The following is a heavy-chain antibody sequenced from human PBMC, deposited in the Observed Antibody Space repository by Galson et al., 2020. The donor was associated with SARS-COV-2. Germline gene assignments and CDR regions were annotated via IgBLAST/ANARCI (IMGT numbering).Heavy chain of an antibody. D-gene: IGHD2-15*01. CDR3: ARGVVEMATIGFDC. Sequence: GGSLRLSCAASGFTFSSYAMHWVRQAPGKGLEWVAVISYDGSSIYYADSVKGRFTISRDNSKNTVYLHLSGLSADDTALYYCARGVVEMATIGFDCWGQGTLVTVSS. CDR2: ISYDGSSI. V-gene: IGHV3-30*04. J-gene: IGHJ4*02. CDR1: GFTFSSYA.